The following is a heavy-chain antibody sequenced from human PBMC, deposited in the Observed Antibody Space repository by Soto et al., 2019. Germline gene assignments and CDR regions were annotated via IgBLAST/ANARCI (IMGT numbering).Heavy chain of an antibody. V-gene: IGHV4-34*01. CDR3: ARDKIAGIFDY. CDR1: GGSFSGYY. J-gene: IGHJ4*02. CDR2: INHSGST. D-gene: IGHD2-21*01. Sequence: QVQLQQWGAGLLKPSETLSLTCAVYGGSFSGYYWTWIRQPPGTGLEWLGEINHSGSTNYNPSLKSRVTISVDTSKNQCYLKLTSVTAADTAVYYCARDKIAGIFDYWGQGTLVTVSS.